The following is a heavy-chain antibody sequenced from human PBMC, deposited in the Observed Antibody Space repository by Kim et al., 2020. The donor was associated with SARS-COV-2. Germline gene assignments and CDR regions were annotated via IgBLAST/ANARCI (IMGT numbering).Heavy chain of an antibody. Sequence: GGSLRLSCAASGFTFDDYTMHWVRQAPGKGLEWVSLISWDGGSTYYADSVKGRFTISRDNSKNSLYLQMNSLRTEDTALYYCAKTAQQLVFSGGWFDPWGQGTLVTVSS. CDR2: ISWDGGST. D-gene: IGHD6-13*01. J-gene: IGHJ5*02. CDR1: GFTFDDYT. V-gene: IGHV3-43*01. CDR3: AKTAQQLVFSGGWFDP.